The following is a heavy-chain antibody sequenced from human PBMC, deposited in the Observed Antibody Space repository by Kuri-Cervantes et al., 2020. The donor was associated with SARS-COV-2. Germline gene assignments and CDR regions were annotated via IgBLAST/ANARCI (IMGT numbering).Heavy chain of an antibody. CDR2: ISGTSTYT. D-gene: IGHD3-3*01. CDR3: ARDTRAFSWRAPQRSSYMDV. V-gene: IGHV3-11*06. Sequence: GESLKISCVASGFSFSNSYMSWIRQAPGKGLEWLSYISGTSTYTYYAESVKGRFTISRDNAKNSLYLQMSSLRAEDTAFYYCARDTRAFSWRAPQRSSYMDVWGKGTTVTDSS. CDR1: GFSFSNSY. J-gene: IGHJ6*04.